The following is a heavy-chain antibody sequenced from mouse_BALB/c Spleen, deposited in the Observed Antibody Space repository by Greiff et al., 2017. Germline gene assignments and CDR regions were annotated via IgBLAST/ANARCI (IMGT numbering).Heavy chain of an antibody. V-gene: IGHV1-7*01. Sequence: QVQLQQSGAELAKPGASVKMSCKASGYTFTSYWMHWVKQRPGQGLEWIGYINPSTGYTEYTQQFTDKATLTADKSSSTAYMQLSSLTSEDSAVYYCAIYYGSISVDYWGQGTSVTVSS. CDR1: GYTFTSYW. CDR3: AIYYGSISVDY. J-gene: IGHJ4*01. D-gene: IGHD1-1*01. CDR2: INPSTGYT.